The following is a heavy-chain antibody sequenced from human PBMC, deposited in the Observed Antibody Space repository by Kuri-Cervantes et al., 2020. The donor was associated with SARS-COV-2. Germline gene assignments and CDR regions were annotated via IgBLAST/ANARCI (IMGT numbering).Heavy chain of an antibody. CDR2: INHSGST. V-gene: IGHV4-34*01. CDR3: ASISSSWYVGDYYYGMDV. D-gene: IGHD6-13*01. J-gene: IGHJ6*02. Sequence: ESLQISCAVYGGSFSGYYWSWIRQPPGKGLEWIGEINHSGSTNYNPSLKSRVTISVDTSKNQFSLKLSSVTAADTAVYYCASISSSWYVGDYYYGMDVWGQGTTVTVSS. CDR1: GGSFSGYY.